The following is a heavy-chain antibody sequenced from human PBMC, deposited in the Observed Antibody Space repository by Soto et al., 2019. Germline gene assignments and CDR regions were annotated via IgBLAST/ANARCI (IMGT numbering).Heavy chain of an antibody. D-gene: IGHD3-10*01. CDR3: GGSGSYYTFDY. V-gene: IGHV3-53*01. J-gene: IGHJ4*02. CDR1: GFTVSSNY. Sequence: GGSLRLSCAASGFTVSSNYMSWVRQAPGKGLEWVSVIYNDGSTYYADSVKGRFAISRDNSKSTVYLQMNSLRVEDTAVYYCGGSGSYYTFDYWGQGTLVTVSS. CDR2: IYNDGST.